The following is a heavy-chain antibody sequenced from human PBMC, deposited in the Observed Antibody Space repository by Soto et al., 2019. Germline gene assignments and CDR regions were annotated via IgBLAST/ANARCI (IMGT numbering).Heavy chain of an antibody. V-gene: IGHV4-61*01. J-gene: IGHJ5*02. CDR2: IYYSGST. D-gene: IGHD2-8*01. CDR1: GGSVSSGCYY. CDR3: GLGYCTNGVCYKRESNWFDP. Sequence: SETMSLTCTVSGGSVSSGCYYWSWIRQPPGKELEWIGDIYYSGSTNYNPSLKSRVTISVDTSKNQFSLKLSSVTAADTAVYYCGLGYCTNGVCYKRESNWFDPWGQGTLVTVSS.